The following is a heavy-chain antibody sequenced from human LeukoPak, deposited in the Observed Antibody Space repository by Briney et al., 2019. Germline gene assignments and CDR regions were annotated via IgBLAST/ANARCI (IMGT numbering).Heavy chain of an antibody. CDR1: GFTFSSNY. Sequence: PGGSLRLSCAASGFTFSSNYMSWVRQARGKGLEGVSVIYSGGSTYYTDSVKGRFTISRDHSKNPLYLQMNSLRAEDTAVYYCARDYYGGWGQGTLVTVSS. J-gene: IGHJ4*02. V-gene: IGHV3-66*02. CDR2: IYSGGST. D-gene: IGHD3-22*01. CDR3: ARDYYGG.